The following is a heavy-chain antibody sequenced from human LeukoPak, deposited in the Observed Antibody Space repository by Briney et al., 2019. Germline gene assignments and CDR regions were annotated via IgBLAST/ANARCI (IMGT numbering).Heavy chain of an antibody. CDR1: GGSFSGYY. Sequence: SETLSRTCAVYGGSFSGYYWSWIRQPPGKGLEWIGEINHSGSTNYNPSLKSRVTISVDTSKNQFSLKLSSVTAADTAVYYCARVLATTIYYYYGMDVWGQGTTVTVSS. J-gene: IGHJ6*02. CDR2: INHSGST. D-gene: IGHD5-12*01. CDR3: ARVLATTIYYYYGMDV. V-gene: IGHV4-34*01.